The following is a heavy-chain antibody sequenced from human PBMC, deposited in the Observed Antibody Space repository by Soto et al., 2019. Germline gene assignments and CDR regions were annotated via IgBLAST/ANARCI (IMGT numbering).Heavy chain of an antibody. CDR2: INPSGGST. CDR3: ARVFRYYYDSSGYSPPGY. J-gene: IGHJ4*02. D-gene: IGHD3-22*01. CDR1: GYTFTXXY. V-gene: IGHV1-46*01. Sequence: VSVXVSCEASGYTFTXXYXHXVRQAPGQRLEWMGIINPSGGSTSYAQKFQGRVTMTRDTSTSTVYMELSSLRSEDTAVYYCARVFRYYYDSSGYSPPGYWGQGTLVTVSS.